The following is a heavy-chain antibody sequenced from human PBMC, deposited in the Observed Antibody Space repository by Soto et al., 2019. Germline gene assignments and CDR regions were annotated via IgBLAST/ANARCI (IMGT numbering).Heavy chain of an antibody. J-gene: IGHJ6*02. CDR3: ARDGHGVSYYYYAMDV. Sequence: QVQLQESGPGLVKPSQTLSVTCTVSGGSISSGNYYWNWIHQHPDKGLEWIGYIYYSGRTYYNPSLKRRVSISVDTSKNQFSLKLSSVTAADTAVYYCARDGHGVSYYYYAMDVWGQGTTVTVSS. CDR1: GGSISSGNYY. CDR2: IYYSGRT. D-gene: IGHD3-10*01. V-gene: IGHV4-31*03.